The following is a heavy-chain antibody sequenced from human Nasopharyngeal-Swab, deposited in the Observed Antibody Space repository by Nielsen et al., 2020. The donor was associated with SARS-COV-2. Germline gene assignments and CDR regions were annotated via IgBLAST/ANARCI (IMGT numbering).Heavy chain of an antibody. Sequence: SQTLSLNCAVSGGSIMSSSYYWGWIRQPPGKGLEWIGVIYYTGSAHYSPSLKSRVTISVDTSRNQFFLRVASVTAEDTAVYYCARQTGMDVWGQGTSVTVSS. CDR2: IYYTGSA. CDR1: GGSIMSSSYY. CDR3: ARQTGMDV. J-gene: IGHJ6*02. V-gene: IGHV4-39*01.